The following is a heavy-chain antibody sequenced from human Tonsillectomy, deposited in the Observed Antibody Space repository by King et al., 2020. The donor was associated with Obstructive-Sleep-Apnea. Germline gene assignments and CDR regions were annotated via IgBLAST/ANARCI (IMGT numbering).Heavy chain of an antibody. Sequence: VQLVESGGGLVQPGRSLRLSCSGSGFTFGDYAMSWFRQAPEKGSYGIGFIRSQDYGGSTEYAASVKGRFSISRDDFASIAYLQMNSLKTEDTAVYYCTRDRGYCSSTSCYYYFDYWGQGTLVTVSS. V-gene: IGHV3-49*03. CDR1: GFTFGDYA. CDR3: TRDRGYCSSTSCYYYFDY. J-gene: IGHJ4*02. D-gene: IGHD2-2*01. CDR2: IRSQDYGGST.